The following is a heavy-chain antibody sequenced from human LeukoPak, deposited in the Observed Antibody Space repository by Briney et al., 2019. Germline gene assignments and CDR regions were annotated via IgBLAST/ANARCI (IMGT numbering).Heavy chain of an antibody. J-gene: IGHJ3*02. D-gene: IGHD6-13*01. CDR2: IYCSGST. V-gene: IGHV4-59*08. Sequence: SSETLSLTCTVSGGSIRSDFWSWIRQPPGKGLQWIGYIYCSGSTNYNPSLKSRVTISVDTSKNQFSLKLSSVTAADTAVYYCARRITAAPAFDIWGQGTMVTVSS. CDR3: ARRITAAPAFDI. CDR1: GGSIRSDF.